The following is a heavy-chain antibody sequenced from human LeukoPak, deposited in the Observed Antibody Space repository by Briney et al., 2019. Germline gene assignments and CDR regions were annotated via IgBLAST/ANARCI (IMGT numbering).Heavy chain of an antibody. V-gene: IGHV5-51*01. CDR1: GYSFTSYW. D-gene: IGHD3-9*01. CDR2: IYPGDSDT. CDR3: ARQQGIRYFDWVMEGAFDI. Sequence: GESLKISCKGSGYSFTSYWIGWVRQMPGKGLEWMGIIYPGDSDTRYSPSFQGQVTISADKSISTAYLQWSSLKASDTAMYYCARQQGIRYFDWVMEGAFDIWGQGTMVTVSS. J-gene: IGHJ3*02.